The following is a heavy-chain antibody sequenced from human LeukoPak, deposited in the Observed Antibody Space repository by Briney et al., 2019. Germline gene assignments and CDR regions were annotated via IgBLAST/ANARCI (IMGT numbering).Heavy chain of an antibody. CDR1: GYTFTTYG. Sequence: ASVKVSCKASGYTFTTYGISWVRQAPGQGLDWMGWISAYNGNTNYAQKLQGRVTMTTDTSTSTACMELRSLRSDDTAVYYCARDFDSGTSFDPWGQGTLVTVSS. V-gene: IGHV1-18*01. CDR2: ISAYNGNT. CDR3: ARDFDSGTSFDP. J-gene: IGHJ5*02. D-gene: IGHD1-26*01.